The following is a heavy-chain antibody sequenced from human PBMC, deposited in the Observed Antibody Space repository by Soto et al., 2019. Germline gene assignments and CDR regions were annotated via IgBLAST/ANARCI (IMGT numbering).Heavy chain of an antibody. CDR1: GYTFTSYG. CDR2: ISAYNGNT. D-gene: IGHD5-18*01. Sequence: QVQLVQSGAEVKKPGASVRVSCKASGYTFTSYGVSWVRQAPGQGLEWMGWISAYNGNTKYAQKLQGRLTMTTDTSTSTAYMELRSLRSDDTAMYYCASDPALLVDTAQKFDYWGQGTLVTVSS. V-gene: IGHV1-18*04. J-gene: IGHJ4*02. CDR3: ASDPALLVDTAQKFDY.